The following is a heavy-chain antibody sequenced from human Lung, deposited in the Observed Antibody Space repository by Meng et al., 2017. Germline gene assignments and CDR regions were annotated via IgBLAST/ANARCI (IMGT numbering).Heavy chain of an antibody. CDR1: GGSISSSNW. D-gene: IGHD2-2*01. Sequence: QVQLQVAGPDLWKPSGTLSLTCGVSGGSISSSNWWSWVRQPPGKGLEWIGEIYHSGGTKYNPSLKSRVTISVDKSKNQFSLKLSSVTAADTAVYYCARGLGEAVVPRTMFDYWGQGTLVTVSS. J-gene: IGHJ4*02. V-gene: IGHV4-4*02. CDR3: ARGLGEAVVPRTMFDY. CDR2: IYHSGGT.